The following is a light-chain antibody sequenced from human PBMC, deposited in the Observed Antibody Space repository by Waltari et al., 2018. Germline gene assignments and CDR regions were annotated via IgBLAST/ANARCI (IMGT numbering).Light chain of an antibody. V-gene: IGLV1-40*01. Sequence: QSVLTQPPSVSGAPGQRVTISCTGSSSCTGSSSNIGAGYRVHWYQQLPGTAPKLLIYDNSNRPSGVPDRFSGSKSGASASLAITGLQAEDEADFYCQSYDFRLSGSYVFGAGTKVTVL. CDR3: QSYDFRLSGSYV. CDR1: SSNIGAGYR. CDR2: DNS. J-gene: IGLJ1*01.